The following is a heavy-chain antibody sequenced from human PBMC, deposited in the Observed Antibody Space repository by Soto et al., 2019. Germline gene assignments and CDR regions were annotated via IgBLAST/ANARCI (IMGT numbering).Heavy chain of an antibody. J-gene: IGHJ4*02. V-gene: IGHV4-30-4*01. CDR3: ARYRYDWEQAREVDY. Sequence: SETLSLTCPVSGDSISNSDYYWSLIRQPPGKGLDWIGYIYYSGGTYYNPSLKSRVTISVDTSKNQFSMKLSSVTAADTAVYYCARYRYDWEQAREVDYWAQGTLVTVYS. CDR1: GDSISNSDYY. D-gene: IGHD1-20*01. CDR2: IYYSGGT.